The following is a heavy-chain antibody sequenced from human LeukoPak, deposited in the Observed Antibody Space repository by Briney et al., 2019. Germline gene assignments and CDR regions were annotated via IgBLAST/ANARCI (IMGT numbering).Heavy chain of an antibody. CDR1: GFTFSNSA. D-gene: IGHD3-10*01. J-gene: IGHJ4*02. Sequence: GGSLRLSCAASGFTFSNSALSWVRQAPGKGLEWVSDISGSGGSTYYADSVKGRFTISRDNSKNTLYLQMNSLRAEDTAVYYCARVVPPTDYGSGSYFWDPYYFDYWGQGTLVTVSS. V-gene: IGHV3-23*01. CDR2: ISGSGGST. CDR3: ARVVPPTDYGSGSYFWDPYYFDY.